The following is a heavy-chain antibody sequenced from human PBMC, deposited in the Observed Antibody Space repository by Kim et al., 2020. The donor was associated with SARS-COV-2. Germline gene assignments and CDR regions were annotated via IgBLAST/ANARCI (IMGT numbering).Heavy chain of an antibody. CDR2: TYYRSKWYD. Sequence: LSLTFTISGDSVSSNSSSCDWIRQSPSRGLEWLGRTYYRSKWYDDYAGSVKSRITINPDTSKNQFSLQLNSVTPEDTDVYYCARGISSSWVREGWFDPGGEGTLVTVSS. CDR3: ARGISSSWVREGWFDP. V-gene: IGHV6-1*01. D-gene: IGHD6-13*01. J-gene: IGHJ5*02. CDR1: GDSVSSNSSS.